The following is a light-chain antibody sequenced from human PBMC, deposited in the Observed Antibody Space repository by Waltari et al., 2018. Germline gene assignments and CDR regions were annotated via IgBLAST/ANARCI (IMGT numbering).Light chain of an antibody. CDR2: DAS. V-gene: IGKV1-33*01. CDR1: QDISNY. Sequence: DIQMTQSPSSLSASVGDRVTITCQASQDISNYLNWYQQKPGKAPKLLIYDASNLETGVPSRVSGSGSGTDFIFTISSLQPEDIATYYCQQDENLPPFFGQGTKLEIK. CDR3: QQDENLPPF. J-gene: IGKJ2*01.